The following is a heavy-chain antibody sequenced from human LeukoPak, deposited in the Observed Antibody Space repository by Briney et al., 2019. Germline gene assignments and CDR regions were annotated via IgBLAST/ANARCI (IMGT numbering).Heavy chain of an antibody. D-gene: IGHD5-18*01. CDR2: ISSSGSTI. CDR3: ARRGYSYGYYYYYYGMDV. Sequence: PGGSLRLSCAASGFTFSDYYMSWNRQAPAKGLEWVSYISSSGSTIYYADSVKGRFTISRDNAKNSLYLQMNSLRAEDAAVYYCARRGYSYGYYYYYYGMDVWGQGTTVTVS. J-gene: IGHJ6*02. V-gene: IGHV3-11*01. CDR1: GFTFSDYY.